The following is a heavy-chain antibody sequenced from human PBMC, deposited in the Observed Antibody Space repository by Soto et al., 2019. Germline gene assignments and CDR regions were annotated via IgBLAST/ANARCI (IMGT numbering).Heavy chain of an antibody. Sequence: GGSLRLSCAASGFTFSSYWMSWVRQAPGKGLEWVANIKQDGSEKYYVDSVKGRFTISRDNAKNSLYLQMNSLRAEDTAVYYCARDTITGTSNWFDPWGPGTMVTVYS. CDR2: IKQDGSEK. V-gene: IGHV3-7*01. J-gene: IGHJ5*02. CDR3: ARDTITGTSNWFDP. CDR1: GFTFSSYW. D-gene: IGHD1-7*01.